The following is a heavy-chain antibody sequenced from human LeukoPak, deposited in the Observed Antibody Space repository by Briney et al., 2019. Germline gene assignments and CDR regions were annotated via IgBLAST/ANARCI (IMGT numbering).Heavy chain of an antibody. J-gene: IGHJ4*02. V-gene: IGHV3-7*01. Sequence: GGSLRLSCAASGFTFSSYWMSWVRQAPGKGLEWVANIKQDGSEKYYVDSVKGRFTISRDNAKNSLYLQMNSLRAEDTAVYYCARGGPSRRYYDILTGYYPFDYWGQGTLVTVSS. D-gene: IGHD3-9*01. CDR3: ARGGPSRRYYDILTGYYPFDY. CDR1: GFTFSSYW. CDR2: IKQDGSEK.